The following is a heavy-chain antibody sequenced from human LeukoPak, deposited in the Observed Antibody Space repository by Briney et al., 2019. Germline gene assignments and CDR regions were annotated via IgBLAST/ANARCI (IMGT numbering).Heavy chain of an antibody. V-gene: IGHV3-23*01. J-gene: IGHJ3*02. CDR3: ATRPVTLYYYGSGDAFDI. Sequence: GGSLRLSCAASGFTFSSYAMSWVRQAPGKGLEWVSAISGSGGSTYYADSVKGRFTISRDNSKNTLYLQMNSLRAEDTAVYYCATRPVTLYYYGSGDAFDIWGQGTMVTVSS. D-gene: IGHD3-10*01. CDR2: ISGSGGST. CDR1: GFTFSSYA.